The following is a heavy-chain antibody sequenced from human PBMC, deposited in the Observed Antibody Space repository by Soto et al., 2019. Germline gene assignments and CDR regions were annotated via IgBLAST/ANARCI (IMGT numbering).Heavy chain of an antibody. J-gene: IGHJ5*02. CDR3: ARRKKGGYCSGGSCYPWFDP. D-gene: IGHD2-15*01. CDR2: MNPNSGNT. V-gene: IGHV1-8*01. CDR1: GYTFTCYD. Sequence: ASVKVSCKASGYTFTCYDINWVRQATGQGLEWMGWMNPNSGNTGYAQKFQGRVTMTRNTSISTAYMELSSLRSEDTAVYYCARRKKGGYCSGGSCYPWFDPWGQGTLVTVS.